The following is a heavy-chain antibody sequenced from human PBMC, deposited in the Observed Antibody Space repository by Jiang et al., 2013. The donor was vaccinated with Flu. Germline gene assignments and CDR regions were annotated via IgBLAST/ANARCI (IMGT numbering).Heavy chain of an antibody. CDR2: ISASTGNT. V-gene: IGHV1-18*01. J-gene: IGHJ4*02. D-gene: IGHD3-22*01. CDR1: GYTFSTYG. Sequence: GAEVKKPGASVRVSCRASGYTFSTYGISWVRQAPGQGLEWMGWISASTGNTNYEQNFQGRVTVTTDTSTSTAYMDLRSLTSDDTAVYYCARGGVMVEVILSVSWGQGTLVTGLL. CDR3: ARGGVMVEVILSVS.